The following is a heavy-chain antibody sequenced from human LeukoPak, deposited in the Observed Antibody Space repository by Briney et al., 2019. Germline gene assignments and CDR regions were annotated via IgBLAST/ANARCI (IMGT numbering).Heavy chain of an antibody. CDR1: GGSISSYY. CDR2: IYYSGST. J-gene: IGHJ6*03. D-gene: IGHD3-22*01. V-gene: IGHV4-59*01. Sequence: SETLSLTCTVSGGSISSYYWSWIRQPPGKGLEWIGYIYYSGSTNYNPSLKSRVTISVDTSKNQFSLKLSSVTAADTAVYYCASGTYYYDSSGYFSRYYYMDVWGKGTTVTISS. CDR3: ASGTYYYDSSGYFSRYYYMDV.